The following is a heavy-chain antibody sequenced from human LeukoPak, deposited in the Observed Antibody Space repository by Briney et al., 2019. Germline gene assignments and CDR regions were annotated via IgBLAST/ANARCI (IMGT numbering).Heavy chain of an antibody. CDR2: IIPIFGTA. CDR1: GGTFSNSA. J-gene: IGHJ4*02. D-gene: IGHD2-15*01. CDR3: ARAKLGYCSGGSCYGDFDY. V-gene: IGHV1-69*13. Sequence: ASVKVSCKASGGTFSNSAISWVRQAPGQGLEWMGGIIPIFGTANYAQKFQGRVTITADESTSTAYMELSSLRSEDTAVYYCARAKLGYCSGGSCYGDFDYWGQGTLVTVSS.